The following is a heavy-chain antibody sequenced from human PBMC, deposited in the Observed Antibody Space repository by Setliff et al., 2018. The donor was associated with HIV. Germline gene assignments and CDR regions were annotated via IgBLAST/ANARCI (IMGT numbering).Heavy chain of an antibody. CDR2: IYHSGRT. J-gene: IGHJ2*01. CDR1: GYSINSGFS. Sequence: PSETLSLTCAASGYSINSGFSRAWIRQPPGQGPQWIGSIYHSGRTYYNPSLKSRVTISVDTSKNQFSLKLTSVTAADTAVYYCARKEVIGPRRLYYYLDLWGRGTLVTVSS. D-gene: IGHD6-6*01. V-gene: IGHV4-38-2*01. CDR3: ARKEVIGPRRLYYYLDL.